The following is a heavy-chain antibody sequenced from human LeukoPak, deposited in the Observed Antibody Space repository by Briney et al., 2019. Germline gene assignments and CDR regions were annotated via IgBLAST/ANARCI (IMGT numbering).Heavy chain of an antibody. Sequence: SSETLSLTCSVSGCSTSDYYWNWLRQPAGQGLEWLGRIYYTGNTAYNPSLESRLTMSLDTAKNHFSLKVTSVTAADTAVYYCARGGTLFTYFDSWGQGTLVTVSS. CDR2: IYYTGNT. J-gene: IGHJ4*02. CDR3: ARGGTLFTYFDS. D-gene: IGHD3-10*02. V-gene: IGHV4-4*07. CDR1: GCSTSDYY.